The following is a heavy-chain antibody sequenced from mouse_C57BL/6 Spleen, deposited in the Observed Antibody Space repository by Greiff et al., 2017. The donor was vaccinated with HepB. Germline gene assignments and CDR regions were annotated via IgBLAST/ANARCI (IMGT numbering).Heavy chain of an antibody. V-gene: IGHV1-82*01. J-gene: IGHJ4*01. CDR3: ARRGGNYAMDY. D-gene: IGHD1-1*01. Sequence: QVQLQQSGPELVKPGASVKISCKASGYAFSSSWMNWVKQRPGKGLEWIGRIYPGDGDTNYNGKFKGKATLTADKSSSTAYMQRSSLTSEDSAVYFCARRGGNYAMDYWGQGTSVTVSS. CDR2: IYPGDGDT. CDR1: GYAFSSSW.